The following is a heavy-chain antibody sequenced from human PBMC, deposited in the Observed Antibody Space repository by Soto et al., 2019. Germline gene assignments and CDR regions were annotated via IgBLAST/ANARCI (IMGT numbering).Heavy chain of an antibody. D-gene: IGHD1-1*01. Sequence: PSETLSLTCTVSVASISVLYWSWIRKSAGKGLEWIGRIYATGTTDYNPSLKSRVMMSVDTSKKQFSLKLRSVTAADTAVYYCVRDGTKTLRDWFDPWGQGISVTVSS. CDR3: VRDGTKTLRDWFDP. CDR1: VASISVLY. J-gene: IGHJ5*02. CDR2: IYATGTT. V-gene: IGHV4-4*07.